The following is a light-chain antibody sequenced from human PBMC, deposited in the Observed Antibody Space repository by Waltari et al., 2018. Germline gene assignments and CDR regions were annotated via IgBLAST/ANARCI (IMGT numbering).Light chain of an antibody. J-gene: IGKJ3*01. CDR1: QNVASNY. CDR2: GAS. CDR3: QQYGSSPVT. Sequence: EVVLTQSPGTLSLSPGERATLSCRASQNVASNYLGWSQQKPGQPPSLLIYGASIRATGIPDRCSGSGSGTDFTLTISSLEPEDFAVYYCQQYGSSPVTFGPGTKVDIK. V-gene: IGKV3-20*01.